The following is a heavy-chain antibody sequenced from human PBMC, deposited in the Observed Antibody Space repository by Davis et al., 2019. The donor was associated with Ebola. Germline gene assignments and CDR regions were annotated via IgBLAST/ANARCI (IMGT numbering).Heavy chain of an antibody. V-gene: IGHV3-23*01. Sequence: GESLKISCAASGFIFSSYAMTWVRQAPGKGLEWVSHISGSGGSTYYADSVKGRFTISRDNSKNTLYLQMNSLRAEDTAVYYCARDSKGTNGYAYWGQGTLVTVSS. J-gene: IGHJ4*02. CDR2: ISGSGGST. CDR3: ARDSKGTNGYAY. D-gene: IGHD2-8*01. CDR1: GFIFSSYA.